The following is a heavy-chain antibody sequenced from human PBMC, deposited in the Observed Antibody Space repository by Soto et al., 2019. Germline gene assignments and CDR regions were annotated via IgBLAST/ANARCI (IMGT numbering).Heavy chain of an antibody. Sequence: QVQLVQSGAEGRKPGASVRVSCKATGYSFTRHDINWLRQAAGQGLEWMGWMNPNSGNAVYAQKFQGNVTMTRNTSITTAYIEVTSLKSEDTAVYFCARGAYNDYSHWFDPWGQGTLVTVSS. CDR3: ARGAYNDYSHWFDP. D-gene: IGHD4-4*01. V-gene: IGHV1-8*01. CDR1: GYSFTRHD. J-gene: IGHJ5*02. CDR2: MNPNSGNA.